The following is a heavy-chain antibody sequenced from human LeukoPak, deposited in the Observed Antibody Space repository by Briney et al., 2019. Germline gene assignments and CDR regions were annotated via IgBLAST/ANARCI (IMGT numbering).Heavy chain of an antibody. CDR3: AKAPTKYSSSWSYFDY. J-gene: IGHJ4*02. CDR1: GFTFSSYG. D-gene: IGHD6-13*01. Sequence: GGSLRLSCAASGFTFSSYGMHWVRQAPGKGLEWVAVISYDGSNKYYADSVKGRFTISRDNSKNTLYLQMNSLIAEDTAVYYCAKAPTKYSSSWSYFDYWGQGTLVTVSS. CDR2: ISYDGSNK. V-gene: IGHV3-30*18.